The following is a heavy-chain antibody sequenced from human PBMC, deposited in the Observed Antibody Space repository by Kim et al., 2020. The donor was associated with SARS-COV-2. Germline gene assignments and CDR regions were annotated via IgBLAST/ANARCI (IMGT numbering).Heavy chain of an antibody. D-gene: IGHD6-19*01. CDR3: ARSNGWSHFDN. J-gene: IGHJ4*02. Sequence: ASVKVSCKTSGYMFTSHYIHWVRQPPGQGLEWMGWINPDTDKTHYAQRFQGRVTVTGDTSISTAYMELSSLKSDDTAVYYCARSNGWSHFDNWGQGVPVTVSS. V-gene: IGHV1-2*02. CDR1: GYMFTSHY. CDR2: INPDTDKT.